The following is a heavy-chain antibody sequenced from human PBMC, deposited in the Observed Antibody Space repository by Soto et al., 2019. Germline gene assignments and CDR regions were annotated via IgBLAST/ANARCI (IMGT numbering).Heavy chain of an antibody. CDR3: AARSGYYTSYYYMDV. V-gene: IGHV1-46*01. CDR2: INPRGGST. CDR1: GYTFASYY. Sequence: ASVKVSCKASGYTFASYYRHWVRQAPGQGLEWMGVINPRGGSTSYARELQGRVTMTRDTSTSAAYMELSSLRSEDTAIYYCAARSGYYTSYYYMDVWGEGTTVTVSS. J-gene: IGHJ6*03. D-gene: IGHD3-3*01.